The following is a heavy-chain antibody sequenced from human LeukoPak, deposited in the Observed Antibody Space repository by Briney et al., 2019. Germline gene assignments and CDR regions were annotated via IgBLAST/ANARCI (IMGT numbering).Heavy chain of an antibody. J-gene: IGHJ4*02. CDR2: IYYSGST. D-gene: IGHD3-22*01. CDR1: GGSISSSSYY. V-gene: IGHV4-39*01. CDR3: ATGPPYYYDSSGYVDY. Sequence: PSETLSLTCTVSGGSISSSSYYWGWIRQPPGKRLEWIGSIYYSGSTYYNPSLKSRVTISVDTSKNQFSLKLSSVTAADTAVYYCATGPPYYYDSSGYVDYWGQGTLVTVSS.